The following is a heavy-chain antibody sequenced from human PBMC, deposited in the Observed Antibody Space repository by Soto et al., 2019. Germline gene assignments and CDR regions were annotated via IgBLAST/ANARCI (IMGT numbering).Heavy chain of an antibody. CDR1: GYTFTSYY. Sequence: ASVKVSCKASGYTFTSYYMHWVRQAPGQGLEWMGIINPSGGSTSYAQKFQGRVTMTRDTSTSTVYMELSSLRSEDTAVYYCARDRGRCSGGSCYSFCYYYGMDVWGQGTTVTVSS. CDR2: INPSGGST. V-gene: IGHV1-46*01. D-gene: IGHD2-15*01. CDR3: ARDRGRCSGGSCYSFCYYYGMDV. J-gene: IGHJ6*02.